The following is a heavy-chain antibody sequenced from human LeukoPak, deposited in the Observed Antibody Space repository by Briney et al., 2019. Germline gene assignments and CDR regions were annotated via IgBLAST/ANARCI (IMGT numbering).Heavy chain of an antibody. CDR2: INSDGSST. CDR1: GFTFSSYW. D-gene: IGHD6-19*01. J-gene: IGHJ4*02. Sequence: GGSLRLSCAASGFTFSSYWMYWVRQAPGKGLVWVSRINSDGSSTSYADSVKGRFTVSRDNAKNTLYLQMNSLRAEDTAVYYCTRYRSSDFDYWGQGTLVTVSS. CDR3: TRYRSSDFDY. V-gene: IGHV3-74*01.